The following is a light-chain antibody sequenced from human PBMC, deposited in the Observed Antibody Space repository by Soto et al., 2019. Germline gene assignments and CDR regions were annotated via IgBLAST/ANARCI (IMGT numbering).Light chain of an antibody. J-gene: IGKJ5*01. Sequence: EIVLTQSPGTLSLSPGERATLSCRASQSVGNNYLAWYQQKPGQAPRLLIYGPSSRATGIPDRFSGSGSGTDFTLTISRLEPEDFAVYYCQQYGSLPITFGQGTRLEI. CDR1: QSVGNNY. V-gene: IGKV3-20*01. CDR3: QQYGSLPIT. CDR2: GPS.